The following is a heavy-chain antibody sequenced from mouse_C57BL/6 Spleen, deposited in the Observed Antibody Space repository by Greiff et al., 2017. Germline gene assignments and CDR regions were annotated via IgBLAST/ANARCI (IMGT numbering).Heavy chain of an antibody. CDR3: AMIRYAMDY. V-gene: IGHV1-69*01. CDR1: GYTFTSYW. J-gene: IGHJ4*01. D-gene: IGHD2-4*01. Sequence: VQLQQSGAELVMPGASVKLSCKASGYTFTSYWMHWVKQRPGQGLEWIGEIDPSDSYTNYNQQLKGKSTLPVDKSSSTAYMQLSSLTSEYSAVYYCAMIRYAMDYWGQGTSVTVSS. CDR2: IDPSDSYT.